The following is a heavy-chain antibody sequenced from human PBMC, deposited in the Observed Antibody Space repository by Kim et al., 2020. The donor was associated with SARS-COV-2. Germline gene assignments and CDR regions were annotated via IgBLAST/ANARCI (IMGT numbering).Heavy chain of an antibody. D-gene: IGHD6-19*01. Sequence: SETLSLTCVVSGGSISNYYWSWIRQPSKKGLEWIGHIYYSGNTDYNPSLRSRVTISVDTSKNQFSLKLNSVTAADTALYYCVRGVAGRSDYFDSWGQGTLVTVSS. CDR2: IYYSGNT. V-gene: IGHV4-59*01. CDR1: GGSISNYY. CDR3: VRGVAGRSDYFDS. J-gene: IGHJ4*02.